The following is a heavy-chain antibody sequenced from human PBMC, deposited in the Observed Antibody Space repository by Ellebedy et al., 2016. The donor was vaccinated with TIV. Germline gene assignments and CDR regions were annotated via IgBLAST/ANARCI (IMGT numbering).Heavy chain of an antibody. J-gene: IGHJ4*02. D-gene: IGHD6-19*01. CDR1: GFTFSSFA. Sequence: PGGSLRLSCVASGFTFSSFAMSWVRQAPGKGLEWVSAISSGSGGSTFYADAVRGRFTVSRDNSKNTLYLQMNTLRPEDTAVYYCAKGRGGGSDSSAPRYYFDSWGLGTLVTVSS. CDR2: ISSGSGGST. CDR3: AKGRGGGSDSSAPRYYFDS. V-gene: IGHV3-23*01.